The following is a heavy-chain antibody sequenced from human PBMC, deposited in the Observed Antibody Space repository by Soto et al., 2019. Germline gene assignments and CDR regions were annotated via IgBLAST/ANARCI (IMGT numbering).Heavy chain of an antibody. Sequence: GGSLRLSCVASGFTFRGCGMHWVRQTPGKGLEWVALVSYDGSHQYYADSVRGRFTISRDNSKNTVYLQMNSLRGEDTALYYCAKDYSSSNVRIDNWGQGTMVTVYS. CDR1: GFTFRGCG. CDR2: VSYDGSHQ. V-gene: IGHV3-30*18. D-gene: IGHD6-6*01. CDR3: AKDYSSSNVRIDN. J-gene: IGHJ4*02.